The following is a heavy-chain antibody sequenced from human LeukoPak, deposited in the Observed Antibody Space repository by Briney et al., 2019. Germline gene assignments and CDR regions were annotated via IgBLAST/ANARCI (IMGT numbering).Heavy chain of an antibody. CDR3: AREDYYYMDV. CDR1: GGSISSGDYY. J-gene: IGHJ6*03. CDR2: IYTSGTT. V-gene: IGHV4-61*02. Sequence: SQTLSLTCTVSGGSISSGDYYWSWIRQPAGKGLEWIGRIYTSGTTNYNPSLKSRVTISVDTSKNQFSLKLSSMTAADTAMYYCAREDYYYMDVWGKGTTVTVSS.